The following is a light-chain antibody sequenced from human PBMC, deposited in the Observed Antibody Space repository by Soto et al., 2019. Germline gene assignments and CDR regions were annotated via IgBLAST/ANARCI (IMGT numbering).Light chain of an antibody. J-gene: IGKJ4*01. CDR2: DAS. Sequence: DIQMTQSPSTLSASVGDRVTITCRASQSISSWLAWYQQKPGKAPKLLIYDASSLESGVPSRFSGSGSGTEFTLTISSLQPDDFATYHCQQYNSYPFTFGGGTKVEIK. CDR1: QSISSW. V-gene: IGKV1-5*01. CDR3: QQYNSYPFT.